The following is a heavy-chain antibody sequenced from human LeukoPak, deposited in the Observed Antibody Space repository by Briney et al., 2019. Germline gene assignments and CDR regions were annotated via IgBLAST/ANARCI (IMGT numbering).Heavy chain of an antibody. V-gene: IGHV1-18*01. Sequence: ASVKVSCKASGYTFTSYGISCVRQAPGQGLEWMGWISAYNGNTNYAQKLQGRVTMTTDTSTSTAYMELRSLRSDDTAVYYCARDYPYSSSSLSYYYYGMDVWGQGTTVTVSS. CDR2: ISAYNGNT. CDR1: GYTFTSYG. CDR3: ARDYPYSSSSLSYYYYGMDV. J-gene: IGHJ6*02. D-gene: IGHD6-6*01.